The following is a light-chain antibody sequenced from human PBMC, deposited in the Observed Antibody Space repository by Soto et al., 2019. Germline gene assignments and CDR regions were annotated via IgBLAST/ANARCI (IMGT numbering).Light chain of an antibody. CDR2: EGS. Sequence: QSALTQPASVSGSPGQSITISCTGTSSDVGSYNLVSWYQQHPGKAPKRMIYEGSKRPSGVSNRFSGSKSGNTASLTISGLQAEDEADYYCCSYAGSTLGVFGGGTKLTVL. CDR3: CSYAGSTLGV. V-gene: IGLV2-23*01. CDR1: SSDVGSYNL. J-gene: IGLJ2*01.